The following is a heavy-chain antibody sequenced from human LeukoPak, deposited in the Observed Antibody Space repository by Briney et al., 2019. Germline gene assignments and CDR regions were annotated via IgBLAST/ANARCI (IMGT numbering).Heavy chain of an antibody. Sequence: SETLSLTCAVYGGSFSGYYWSWIRQPPGKGLEWIGEINHSGSTNYNPSLKSRVTISVDTSKNQFSLKLSSVTAADTAVYYCARTQRKNANGGQGTLVPVSS. D-gene: IGHD2-2*01. V-gene: IGHV4-34*01. J-gene: IGHJ4*02. CDR2: INHSGST. CDR1: GGSFSGYY. CDR3: ARTQRKNAN.